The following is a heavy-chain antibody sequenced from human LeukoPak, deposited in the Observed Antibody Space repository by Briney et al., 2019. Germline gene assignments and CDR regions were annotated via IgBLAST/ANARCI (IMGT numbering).Heavy chain of an antibody. D-gene: IGHD3-10*01. CDR3: ARGGISWGSFFAPYGSGSYYHNWFDP. Sequence: SETLSLTCTVSGGSTSSSNYYWGWIRQPPGKGLECIGSVYYSGNTYYNPSLKSRVTISVDTSKNQFSLKLSSVTAADTAVYYCARGGISWGSFFAPYGSGSYYHNWFDPWGQGTLVTVSS. CDR1: GGSTSSSNYY. CDR2: VYYSGNT. V-gene: IGHV4-39*07. J-gene: IGHJ5*02.